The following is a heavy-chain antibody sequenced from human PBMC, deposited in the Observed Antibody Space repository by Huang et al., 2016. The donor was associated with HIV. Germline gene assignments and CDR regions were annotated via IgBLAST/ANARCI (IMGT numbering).Heavy chain of an antibody. CDR1: GGTFSTFG. V-gene: IGHV1-69*01. J-gene: IGHJ6*02. CDR2: IIPIFTTT. Sequence: QVQLVQSEAEVKKPGSSVKVSCKASGGTFSTFGLSWVRQASGRGLEGMAGIIPIFTTTDSDQKFQGRVTLTADESTNTASMELNSLTFEDTAVYYCARPSDAAMIRDYYYPMDVWGQGTTVTVS. D-gene: IGHD5-18*01. CDR3: ARPSDAAMIRDYYYPMDV.